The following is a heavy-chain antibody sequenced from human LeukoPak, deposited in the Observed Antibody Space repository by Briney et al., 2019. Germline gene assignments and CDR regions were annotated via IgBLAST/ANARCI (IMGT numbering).Heavy chain of an antibody. V-gene: IGHV3-33*01. Sequence: GGSLRLSCAASGFTFSSYGMHGVRQAPGKGLEGVAVIWYDGSNKYYADSVKGRFTISRDNSKNTLYLQMNSLRAEDTAVYYCARSARGELHASYYYFDYWGQGTLVTVSS. CDR2: IWYDGSNK. D-gene: IGHD1-26*01. J-gene: IGHJ4*02. CDR3: ARSARGELHASYYYFDY. CDR1: GFTFSSYG.